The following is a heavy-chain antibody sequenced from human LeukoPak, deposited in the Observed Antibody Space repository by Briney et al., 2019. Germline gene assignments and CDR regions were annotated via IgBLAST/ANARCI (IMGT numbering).Heavy chain of an antibody. CDR2: IYPGDSDT. CDR3: ARRGVLSYYDSLDY. D-gene: IGHD3-22*01. Sequence: GESLKTSCKGSGYSFTSYWNGWVRQMPGKGPGGRGIIYPGDSDTRYSPSFQGQVTISADKSFSTAYLQWNSLKASDTAMYYCARRGVLSYYDSLDYWGQGTLVTVSS. V-gene: IGHV5-51*01. J-gene: IGHJ4*02. CDR1: GYSFTSYW.